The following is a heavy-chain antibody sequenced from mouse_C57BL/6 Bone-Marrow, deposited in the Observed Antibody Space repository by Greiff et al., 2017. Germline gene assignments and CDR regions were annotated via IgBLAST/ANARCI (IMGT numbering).Heavy chain of an antibody. J-gene: IGHJ4*01. V-gene: IGHV5-15*01. CDR1: GFTFSDYG. Sequence: EVMLVESGGGLVQPGGSLKLSCAASGFTFSDYGMAWVRQAPRKGPEWVAFISNLAYSIYYADTVTGRFPISRENAKNTRYLEMSSLRSEDTAMYYCARTDYYGSSDYAMDYWGQGTSVTVSS. CDR3: ARTDYYGSSDYAMDY. D-gene: IGHD1-1*01. CDR2: ISNLAYSI.